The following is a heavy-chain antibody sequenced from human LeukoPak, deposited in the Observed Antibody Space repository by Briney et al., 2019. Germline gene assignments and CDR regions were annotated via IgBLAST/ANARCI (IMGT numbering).Heavy chain of an antibody. Sequence: PGGSLRLSCAASGFTLDNYAMHWVRQAPGKGLEWVSGISWNSGSIGYADSVKGRFTISRDNAKNSLYLQMNSLRAEDTALYYCAKDIAAAGPFDYWGQGTLVTVSS. CDR3: AKDIAAAGPFDY. V-gene: IGHV3-9*01. J-gene: IGHJ4*02. D-gene: IGHD6-13*01. CDR1: GFTLDNYA. CDR2: ISWNSGSI.